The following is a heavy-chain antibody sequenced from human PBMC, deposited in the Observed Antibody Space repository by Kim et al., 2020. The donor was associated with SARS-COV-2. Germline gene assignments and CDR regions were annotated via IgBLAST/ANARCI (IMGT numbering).Heavy chain of an antibody. CDR2: ISWNSGSI. D-gene: IGHD5-18*01. Sequence: GGSLRLSCAASGFTFDDYAMHWVRQAPGKGLEWVSGISWNSGSIGYADSVKGRFTISRDNAKNSLYLQMNSLRAEDTALYYCAKDMGIQLWPANFDYWGQGTLVTVSS. CDR1: GFTFDDYA. V-gene: IGHV3-9*01. J-gene: IGHJ4*02. CDR3: AKDMGIQLWPANFDY.